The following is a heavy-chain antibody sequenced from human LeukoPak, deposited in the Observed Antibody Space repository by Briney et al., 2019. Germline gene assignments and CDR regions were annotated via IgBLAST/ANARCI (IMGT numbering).Heavy chain of an antibody. CDR2: FDPEDGET. J-gene: IGHJ4*03. CDR3: ARGQTIEDAGLDY. CDR1: GYTFTSYY. V-gene: IGHV1-46*01. Sequence: ASVKVSCKASGYTFTSYYMHWVRQAPGKGLEWMGGFDPEDGETIYAQKFQGRVTMTRDTSTSTVYMELSSLRSEDTAVYYCARGQTIEDAGLDYWGQGTTVTVSS. D-gene: IGHD3-3*01.